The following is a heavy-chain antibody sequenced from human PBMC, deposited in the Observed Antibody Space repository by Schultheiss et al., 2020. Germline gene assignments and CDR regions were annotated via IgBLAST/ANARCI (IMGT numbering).Heavy chain of an antibody. CDR2: ISASGGTT. J-gene: IGHJ6*02. CDR1: GFTFSSYA. D-gene: IGHD2-21*01. Sequence: GGSLRLSCAASGFTFSSYAMNWVRLAPGKGLEWVSSISASGGTTYYADSVKGRFTISRDNSKNTLFLQMNSLRAEDTALYYCAKAIPNYYYYGLDVWGQGTTVTFSS. V-gene: IGHV3-23*01. CDR3: AKAIPNYYYYGLDV.